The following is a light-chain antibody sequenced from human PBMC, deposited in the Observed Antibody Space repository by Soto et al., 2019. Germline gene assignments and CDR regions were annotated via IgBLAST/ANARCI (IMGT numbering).Light chain of an antibody. CDR2: EVS. CDR1: SSDVGGYDY. CDR3: SSYSSSTAYL. Sequence: QSALTQPASVSGSPGQSITISCTGTSSDVGGYDYVSWYQLHPGKAPKLMVFEVSNRPSGVSYRFSGSKSGNTASLTISGLQAEDEAEYFCSSYSSSTAYLFGTGTKLTVL. J-gene: IGLJ1*01. V-gene: IGLV2-14*01.